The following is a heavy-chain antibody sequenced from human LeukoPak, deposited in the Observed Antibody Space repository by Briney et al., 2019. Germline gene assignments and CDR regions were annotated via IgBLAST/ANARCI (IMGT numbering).Heavy chain of an antibody. CDR2: IKQDGSAT. J-gene: IGHJ4*02. V-gene: IGHV3-7*01. Sequence: GGSLRLSCAASGFTFTNYWMNWVRQAPGKGLEWVANIKQDGSATYYVGSVKGRFTISRDNAKNSLYLQMNSLRAEDTAVYYCTKDKWVDYWGQGTLVTVSS. CDR3: TKDKWVDY. D-gene: IGHD1-26*01. CDR1: GFTFTNYW.